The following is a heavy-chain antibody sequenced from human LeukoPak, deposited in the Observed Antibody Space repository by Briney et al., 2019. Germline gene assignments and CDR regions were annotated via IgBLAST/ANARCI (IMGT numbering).Heavy chain of an antibody. V-gene: IGHV4-61*08. CDR3: ARDPAYYYGMDV. CDR2: IYYSGST. J-gene: IGHJ6*02. CDR1: GGSISSGGYY. D-gene: IGHD2-2*01. Sequence: SETLSLTCTVSGGSISSGGYYWSWIRQPPGKGLEWIGYIYYSGSTNYNPSLKSRVTISVDTSKNQFSLKLSSVTAADTAVYYCARDPAYYYGMDVWGQGTTVTVSS.